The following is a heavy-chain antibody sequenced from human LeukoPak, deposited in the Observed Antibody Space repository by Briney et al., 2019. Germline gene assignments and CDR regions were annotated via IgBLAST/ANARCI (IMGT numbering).Heavy chain of an antibody. J-gene: IGHJ3*02. CDR1: GYTFTSYY. Sequence: ASVKVSCKASGYTFTSYYMHWVRQAPGQGLEWMGWINPHSGDTNYAHKFQGRVTMTRDTSISIAYMELSSLKSDDTAVYYCAREWEYYDTSVNDAFHTWGQGTMVTVSS. CDR2: INPHSGDT. V-gene: IGHV1-2*07. D-gene: IGHD3-22*01. CDR3: AREWEYYDTSVNDAFHT.